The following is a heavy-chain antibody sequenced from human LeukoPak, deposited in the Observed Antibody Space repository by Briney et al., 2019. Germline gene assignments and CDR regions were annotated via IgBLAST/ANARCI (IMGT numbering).Heavy chain of an antibody. J-gene: IGHJ4*02. CDR2: ISSNGGST. V-gene: IGHV3-64*04. Sequence: PGGSLRLSCSASGFTFSSYAMHWVRQAPGKGLEYVSAISSNGGSTYYADSVKGRFTISRDNSKNTLYLQMNSLRAEDTAVYYCARDRKDYYFDYWGQGTLVTVSS. D-gene: IGHD1-14*01. CDR1: GFTFSSYA. CDR3: ARDRKDYYFDY.